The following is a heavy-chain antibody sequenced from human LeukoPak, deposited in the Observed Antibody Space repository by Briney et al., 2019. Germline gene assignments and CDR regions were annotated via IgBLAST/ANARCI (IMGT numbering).Heavy chain of an antibody. CDR1: GFTFSSYE. CDR2: ISSSGSTI. V-gene: IGHV3-48*03. J-gene: IGHJ5*02. Sequence: PGGSLRLSCAASGFTFSSYEMNWVRQAPGKGLEWVSYISSSGSTIYYADSVKGRLTISRDNAKNSLYLQMNSLRAEDTAVYYCVSFSGYKGPWGQGTLVTVSS. D-gene: IGHD5-12*01. CDR3: VSFSGYKGP.